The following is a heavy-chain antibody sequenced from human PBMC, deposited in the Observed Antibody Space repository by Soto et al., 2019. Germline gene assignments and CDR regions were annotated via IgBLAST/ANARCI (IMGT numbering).Heavy chain of an antibody. D-gene: IGHD3-22*01. CDR2: IPYDGSNK. V-gene: IGHV3-30-3*01. CDR3: ARAPPVYDSSREFDY. CDR1: GFTFSSYA. Sequence: PGGSLRLSCAASGFTFSSYAMHWVRQAPGKGLEWVAVIPYDGSNKYYADSVKGRFTISRDNSKNTLYLQMNSLRAEDTAVYYCARAPPVYDSSREFDYWGQGTLVTVSS. J-gene: IGHJ4*02.